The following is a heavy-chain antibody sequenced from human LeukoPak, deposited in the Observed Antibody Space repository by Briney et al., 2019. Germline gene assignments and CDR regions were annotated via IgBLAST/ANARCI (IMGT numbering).Heavy chain of an antibody. D-gene: IGHD2-15*01. Sequence: GGSLRLSCAASGFTFSNAWMSWVRQAPGKGLEWVGRIKSKTDGGTTDYAAPVKGRFTISRDDSKNTLYLQMNSLKTEDTAVYYCTTVGGYSSGGSCYGMDVWGKGTTVTVSS. CDR3: TTVGGYSSGGSCYGMDV. CDR1: GFTFSNAW. CDR2: IKSKTDGGTT. J-gene: IGHJ6*04. V-gene: IGHV3-15*01.